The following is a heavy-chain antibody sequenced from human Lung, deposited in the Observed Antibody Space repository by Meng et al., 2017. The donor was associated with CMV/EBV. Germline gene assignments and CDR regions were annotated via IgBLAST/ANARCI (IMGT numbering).Heavy chain of an antibody. Sequence: SXTLSLXCTVSGGSIFNYYWSWIRQPPGKGLEWIGYIYYSGNTNYNPSPKSRVTISVDTSKDQFSLKLSSVTAADTAVYYCARGDSGYDTPDYWGQGPLVTVSS. CDR3: ARGDSGYDTPDY. D-gene: IGHD5-12*01. CDR2: IYYSGNT. CDR1: GGSIFNYY. V-gene: IGHV4-59*01. J-gene: IGHJ4*02.